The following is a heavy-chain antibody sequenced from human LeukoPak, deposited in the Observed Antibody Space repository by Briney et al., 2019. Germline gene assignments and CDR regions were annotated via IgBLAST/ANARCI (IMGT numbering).Heavy chain of an antibody. CDR1: GFAFNTYA. V-gene: IGHV3-33*01. D-gene: IGHD3-10*01. CDR3: AREIFGSGSYPDL. Sequence: GGPLRLPCAASGFAFNTYAMHWVPQAPGQGLEGVALIWHDGSHKFYSNSVRGQFTISRDNSKNTVSLQMHNLRPEDTAVYYCAREIFGSGSYPDLWGQGTLVTVSS. J-gene: IGHJ4*02. CDR2: IWHDGSHK.